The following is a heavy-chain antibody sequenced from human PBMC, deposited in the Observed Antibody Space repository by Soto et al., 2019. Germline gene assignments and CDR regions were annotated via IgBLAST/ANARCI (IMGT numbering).Heavy chain of an antibody. CDR1: GGTFSSYA. CDR2: IIPIFGTA. J-gene: IGHJ5*02. Sequence: SVKVSCKASGGTFSSYAISWVRQAPGQGLEWMGGIIPIFGTANYAQKFQGRVTITADESTSTAYMELSSLRSEDTAVYYCARATTYSSSWYNWFDPWGQGTLVTVSS. CDR3: ARATTYSSSWYNWFDP. D-gene: IGHD6-13*01. V-gene: IGHV1-69*13.